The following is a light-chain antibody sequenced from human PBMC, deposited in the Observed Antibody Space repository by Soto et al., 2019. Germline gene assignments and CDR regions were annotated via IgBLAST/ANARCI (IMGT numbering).Light chain of an antibody. CDR3: SSYTSSSTLV. J-gene: IGLJ1*01. CDR2: EVS. CDR1: SSDVGGYNY. Sequence: QPVRTQPASVSGSPGQSITISCTGTSSDVGGYNYVSWYQQHPGKAPKLMIYEVSNRPSGVSNRFSGSKSGNTASLTISGLQAEDEADYYCSSYTSSSTLVFGTGTKVTVL. V-gene: IGLV2-14*01.